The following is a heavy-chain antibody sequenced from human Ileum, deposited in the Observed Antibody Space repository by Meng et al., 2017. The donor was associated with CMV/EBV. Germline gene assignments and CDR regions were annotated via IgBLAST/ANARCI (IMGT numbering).Heavy chain of an antibody. CDR3: TRGAGAHTAKYDF. CDR1: GYSFSSYG. V-gene: IGHV7-4-1*02. J-gene: IGHJ4*02. CDR2: IDKKTGNP. Sequence: QVQLVQSGSELKEPGASVKVSCKTSGYSFSSYGINWVREAPGHRLEWMGWIDKKTGNPAYAPDFTGRFVFSMDTSVSTAYLEISSLRAEDTAVYYCTRGAGAHTAKYDFWGRGTLVTVSS. D-gene: IGHD5-18*01.